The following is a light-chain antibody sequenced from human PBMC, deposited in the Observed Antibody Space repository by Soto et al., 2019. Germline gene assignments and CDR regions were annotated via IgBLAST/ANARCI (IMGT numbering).Light chain of an antibody. Sequence: QAVVTQEPSLTVSPGGTVTLTCGSSDGPVTSNHYPYWYQQRPGQVPRTLIYDTTNRQSWAPARFSGSLVGVKAALTLSGAQPEHEADYYCLLAYSGGRVFGGGTKLTVL. V-gene: IGLV7-46*01. J-gene: IGLJ2*01. CDR2: DTT. CDR3: LLAYSGGRV. CDR1: DGPVTSNHY.